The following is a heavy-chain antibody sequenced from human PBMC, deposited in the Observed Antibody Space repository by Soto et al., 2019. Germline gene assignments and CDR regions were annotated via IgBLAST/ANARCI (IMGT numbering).Heavy chain of an antibody. J-gene: IGHJ3*02. V-gene: IGHV5-51*01. D-gene: IGHD3-22*01. CDR3: ARHAASGYDSFDI. CDR2: IYPGDSDT. CDR1: GYNFTNCW. Sequence: PGESLKISCKVSGYNFTNCWIGWVRQMPGKGLEWMGIIYPGDSDTRYSPSFQGQVTISADKSISTAYLQWSSLEASDTAMFYCARHAASGYDSFDIWGQGTMVTVSS.